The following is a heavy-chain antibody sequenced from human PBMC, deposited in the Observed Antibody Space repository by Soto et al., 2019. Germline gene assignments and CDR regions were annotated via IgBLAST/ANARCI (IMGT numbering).Heavy chain of an antibody. CDR1: GFTFSSYG. V-gene: IGHV3-30*18. CDR2: ISYDGSNK. CDR3: AKDSGYSYGHFYYYYGMDV. J-gene: IGHJ6*02. Sequence: QVQLVESGGGVVQPGRSLRLSCAASGFTFSSYGMHWVRQAPGKGLEWVAVISYDGSNKYYADSVKGRFTISRDNSKNTLYLQMNSLRAEDTAVYYCAKDSGYSYGHFYYYYGMDVWGQGTTVTVSS. D-gene: IGHD5-18*01.